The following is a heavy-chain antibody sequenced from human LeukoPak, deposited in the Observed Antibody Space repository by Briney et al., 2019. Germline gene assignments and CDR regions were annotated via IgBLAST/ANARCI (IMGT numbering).Heavy chain of an antibody. CDR3: ARARYCSSGTCYSGNFDS. D-gene: IGHD2-15*01. Sequence: KSSETLSLTCTVSGDSISSYYWSWIRQPPGEGLEWIGYFYNSGSNNYNPSLKSRVTISGDTSKNQFSLKLSSVTAADTAVYYCARARYCSSGTCYSGNFDSWGQGTLVTVSS. CDR1: GDSISSYY. J-gene: IGHJ4*02. CDR2: FYNSGSN. V-gene: IGHV4-59*01.